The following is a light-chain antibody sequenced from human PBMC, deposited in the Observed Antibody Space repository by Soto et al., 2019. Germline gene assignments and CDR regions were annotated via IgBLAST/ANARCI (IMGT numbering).Light chain of an antibody. CDR3: MQALQTPWT. CDR1: QSLLHSDGYIY. CDR2: LGS. V-gene: IGKV2-28*01. Sequence: DIVMTQSPLSLPVTPGEPASISCRSSQSLLHSDGYIYLDWYLQRPGQSPQLLICLGSNRASGVPDRFSCSGSGTHFTLTISRVEAEDFGVYYCMQALQTPWTFGQGTRVEVK. J-gene: IGKJ1*01.